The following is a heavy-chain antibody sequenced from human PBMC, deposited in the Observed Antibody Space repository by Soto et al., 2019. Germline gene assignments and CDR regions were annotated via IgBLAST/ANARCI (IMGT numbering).Heavy chain of an antibody. CDR2: ISGSGTTT. CDR1: GFTFDNYA. Sequence: VGSLRLSCAASGFTFDNYAMTWVRQAPGKGLEWVSTISGSGTTTYYADSVKGRFTISRDNSKNTLYLQMNSLRADDTAVYFCAKDLYGDFDYWGQGALVTVSS. CDR3: AKDLYGDFDY. J-gene: IGHJ4*02. V-gene: IGHV3-23*01. D-gene: IGHD4-17*01.